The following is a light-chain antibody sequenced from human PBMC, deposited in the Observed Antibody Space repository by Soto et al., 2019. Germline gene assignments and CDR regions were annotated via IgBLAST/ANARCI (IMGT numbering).Light chain of an antibody. Sequence: DIQMTQSPSSLSASVGDRVTITCRASQSISNYLNWYQQKPGKAPKLLIYATSSLQSGVPSRFSGSGSGRDLTLTISRLQPEDFATYYCQQSNRTPQTFGQGTKVESK. CDR1: QSISNY. J-gene: IGKJ1*01. CDR3: QQSNRTPQT. CDR2: ATS. V-gene: IGKV1-39*01.